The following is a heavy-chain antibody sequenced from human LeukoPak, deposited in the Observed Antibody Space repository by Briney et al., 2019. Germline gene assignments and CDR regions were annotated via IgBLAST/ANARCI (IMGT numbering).Heavy chain of an antibody. D-gene: IGHD4-11*01. CDR1: GGSISSNY. V-gene: IGHV4-4*07. J-gene: IGHJ4*02. CDR2: FYISGST. CDR3: ARDAPLHYYFDY. Sequence: SETLSLTCTVSGGSISSNYWSWVRQPAGRGLEWIGRFYISGSTKYNPSLKSRVTMSIDTSKNQFSLKLTSVTAADTAVYYCARDAPLHYYFDYWGQGTLVTVSS.